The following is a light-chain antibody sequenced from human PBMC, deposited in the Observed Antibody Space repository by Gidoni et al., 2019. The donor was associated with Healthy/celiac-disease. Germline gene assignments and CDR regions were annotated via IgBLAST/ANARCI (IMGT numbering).Light chain of an antibody. J-gene: IGLJ2*01. CDR3: QAWDSSTVV. CDR1: KLGAKY. V-gene: IGLV3-1*01. Sequence: SYELTQPPSVSVSPGQPASINCSGDKLGAKYACWYQQKPGQSLVLVIYQDSKRPSGLPERFSGSNSGNTATLTISGTQAMDEADYYCQAWDSSTVVFGGGTKLTVL. CDR2: QDS.